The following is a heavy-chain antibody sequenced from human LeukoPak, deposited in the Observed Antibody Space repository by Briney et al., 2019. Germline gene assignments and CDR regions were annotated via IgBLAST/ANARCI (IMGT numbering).Heavy chain of an antibody. J-gene: IGHJ4*02. CDR1: GYTFTSYY. Sequence: GASVKVSRKASGYTFTSYYMHWVRQAPGQGLEWMGIINPSGGSTSYAQKFQGRVTMTRDTSTSTVYMELRSLSSDDTAVYYCARSYTVAVFEVGVLGFWGQGTLVTVSS. V-gene: IGHV1-46*01. CDR2: INPSGGST. CDR3: ARSYTVAVFEVGVLGF. D-gene: IGHD2-2*01.